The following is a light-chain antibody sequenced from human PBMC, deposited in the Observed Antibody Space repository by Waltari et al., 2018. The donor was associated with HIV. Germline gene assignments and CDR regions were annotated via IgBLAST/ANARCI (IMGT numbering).Light chain of an antibody. V-gene: IGLV2-14*01. Sequence: QSALTQPASVSGSPGQSITISCTGTSSDLRIYTSVSWYQHHPGKSPKVIIYEVSNRPSGVSRRFSVSISDNTASLTISGLQAEDEAVYFCASYISSSSPEFGGGTKVTVL. CDR3: ASYISSSSPE. CDR1: SSDLRIYTS. CDR2: EVS. J-gene: IGLJ3*02.